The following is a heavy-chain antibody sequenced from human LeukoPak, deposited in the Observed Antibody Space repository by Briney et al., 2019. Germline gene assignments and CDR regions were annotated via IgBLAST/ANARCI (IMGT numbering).Heavy chain of an antibody. CDR1: GVSVSDGRYY. CDR2: KYYSGSA. CDR3: ATPYCSSISCLDVFNM. V-gene: IGHV4-31*03. D-gene: IGHD2-2*01. Sequence: PSDTESLTCSVSGVSVSDGRYYWTWIRQHPGKGLEWIGSKYYSGSAKYNPSLKSRLTISIDTSKNQFSLQLSSVTAADTATYYCATPYCSSISCLDVFNMWGQGTRVTVSS. J-gene: IGHJ3*02.